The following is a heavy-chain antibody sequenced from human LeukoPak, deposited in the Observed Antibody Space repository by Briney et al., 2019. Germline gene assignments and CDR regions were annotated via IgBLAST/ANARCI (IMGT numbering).Heavy chain of an antibody. J-gene: IGHJ5*02. V-gene: IGHV1-18*01. D-gene: IGHD2-15*01. CDR3: ARAGAVVDNWFDP. CDR1: GYTFTSYG. Sequence: ASVKVSCKASGYTFTSYGISWVRQAPGQGLEWMGWISGYNGNTNYAQNLQGRVTMATDTSTSTVYMELRSLRSDDTAVYYCARAGAVVDNWFDPWDQGTLVTVSS. CDR2: ISGYNGNT.